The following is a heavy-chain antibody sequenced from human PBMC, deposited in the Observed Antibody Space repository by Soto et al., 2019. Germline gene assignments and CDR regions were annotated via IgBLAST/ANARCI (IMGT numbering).Heavy chain of an antibody. D-gene: IGHD6-13*01. J-gene: IGHJ4*02. CDR2: IWYDGSNK. CDR3: ARDLAVAAAGYFDY. V-gene: IGHV3-33*01. CDR1: GFTFSSYG. Sequence: QVQLVESGGGVVQPGRSLRLSCAASGFTFSSYGMHWVRQAPGKGLEWVAVIWYDGSNKYYADSVKGRFTISRDNSKNTLYLQMNSLRAEDTAVYYCARDLAVAAAGYFDYWGQGTLVTVSS.